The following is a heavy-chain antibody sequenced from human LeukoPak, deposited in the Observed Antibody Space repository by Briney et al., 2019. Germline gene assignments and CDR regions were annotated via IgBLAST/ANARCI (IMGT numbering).Heavy chain of an antibody. CDR3: AKYCTSSSCSSEAYYGMDV. V-gene: IGHV3-23*01. CDR2: ISSSGDST. D-gene: IGHD2-2*01. Sequence: GGSLRLSCAASSGFSFSGYAMSWVRQAPGKGLEWVSAISSSGDSTYYADSVKGRFTISRDNSKNTLYLQMNSLRAEDAAVFYCAKYCTSSSCSSEAYYGMDVWGQGTTVTVSS. J-gene: IGHJ6*02. CDR1: SGFSFSGYA.